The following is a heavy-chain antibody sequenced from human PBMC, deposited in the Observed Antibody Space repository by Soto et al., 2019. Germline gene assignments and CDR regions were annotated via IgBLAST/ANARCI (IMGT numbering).Heavy chain of an antibody. V-gene: IGHV3-23*01. Sequence: PGGSLRLSCAASGFTFSSYAMSWVRQAPGKGLEWVSAISGSGGSTYYADSVKGRFTISRDNSKNTLYLQMNSLRAEDTAVYYCAKSHSSSWYLDWFDPWGQGTLVTVSS. CDR2: ISGSGGST. J-gene: IGHJ5*02. D-gene: IGHD6-13*01. CDR1: GFTFSSYA. CDR3: AKSHSSSWYLDWFDP.